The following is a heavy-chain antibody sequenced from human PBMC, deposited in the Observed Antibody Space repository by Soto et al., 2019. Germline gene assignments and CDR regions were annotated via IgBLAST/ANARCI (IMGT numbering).Heavy chain of an antibody. V-gene: IGHV3-21*01. CDR3: ARECVDTVTSITIPFDY. J-gene: IGHJ4*02. Sequence: GGSLRLSCAASGFMFSAYWMNWVRQAPGKGLEWVSFISSSASYMYYADSVKGRFTISRDNSKKSLYLQMNSLRADDTAVYYCARECVDTVTSITIPFDYWGQGALVTVSS. D-gene: IGHD5-12*01. CDR2: ISSSASYM. CDR1: GFMFSAYW.